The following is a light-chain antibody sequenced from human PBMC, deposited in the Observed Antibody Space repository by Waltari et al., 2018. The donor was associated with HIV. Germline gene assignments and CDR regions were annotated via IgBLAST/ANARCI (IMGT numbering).Light chain of an antibody. CDR1: SSDVGGYNY. CDR3: CSYAGSYTYV. Sequence: QSALTQPRSVSGSPGQSVTIPCTGTSSDVGGYNYVSWYQQHPGKAPKLMIYDVRKRPSGVPDRFSGSKSGNTASLTISGLQAEDEADYSCCSYAGSYTYVFGTGTKVTVL. J-gene: IGLJ1*01. CDR2: DVR. V-gene: IGLV2-11*01.